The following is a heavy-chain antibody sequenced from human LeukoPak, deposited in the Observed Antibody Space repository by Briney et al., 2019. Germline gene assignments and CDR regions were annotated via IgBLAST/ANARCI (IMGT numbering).Heavy chain of an antibody. CDR3: AKFYDSSGYYFYGMDV. V-gene: IGHV3-23*01. CDR2: ISGSGGST. D-gene: IGHD3-22*01. Sequence: GGSLRLSCAASGFTFSDYYMSWIRQAPGKGLEWVSAISGSGGSTYYADSVKGRFTISRDNSKNTLYLQMNSLRAEDTAVYYCAKFYDSSGYYFYGMDVWGQGTTVTVSS. CDR1: GFTFSDYY. J-gene: IGHJ6*02.